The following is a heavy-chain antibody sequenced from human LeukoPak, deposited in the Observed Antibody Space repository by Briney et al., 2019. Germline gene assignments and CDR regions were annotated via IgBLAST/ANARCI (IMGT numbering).Heavy chain of an antibody. D-gene: IGHD2-2*01. CDR3: ARQHVSYCSTTSCSAGFVDS. Sequence: SETLSLTYTVSGGTISSSSYYWGWIRQPPGKGLEWIGSSYYSGSTYYNPSLKSRVTISVDTSKNQFSLKLSSVTAADTAVYYCARQHVSYCSTTSCSAGFVDSWGQGTLVTVSS. J-gene: IGHJ4*02. CDR1: GGTISSSSYY. CDR2: SYYSGST. V-gene: IGHV4-39*01.